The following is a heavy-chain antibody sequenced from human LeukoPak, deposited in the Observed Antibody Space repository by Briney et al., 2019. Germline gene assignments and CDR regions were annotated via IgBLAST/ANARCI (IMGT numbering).Heavy chain of an antibody. CDR2: ISSNTSYR. CDR1: GFTFSSYN. V-gene: IGHV3-21*01. Sequence: GGSLRFSCAASGFTFSSYNMNWARQAPGKGLEWVSSISSNTSYRYYADSVKGRSTISRDNAKNSLYLQMNSLRAEDTAVYYCARGGDAGRYWYFDLWGRGTLVTVSS. CDR3: ARGGDAGRYWYFDL. D-gene: IGHD7-27*01. J-gene: IGHJ2*01.